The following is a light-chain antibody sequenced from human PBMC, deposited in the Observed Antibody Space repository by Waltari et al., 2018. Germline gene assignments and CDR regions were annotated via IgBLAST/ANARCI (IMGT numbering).Light chain of an antibody. CDR2: DAS. CDR1: QSVSVY. V-gene: IGKV3-11*01. J-gene: IGKJ1*01. Sequence: EVVLTQSPATLSLSPGERATLSCRASQSVSVYLAWYQQKPGQAPRLLIYDASDRATGVPARFSGSGSGTDFTLTISSLEPEDFAVYYCQQRTDGPPVTFGQGTRAEMK. CDR3: QQRTDGPPVT.